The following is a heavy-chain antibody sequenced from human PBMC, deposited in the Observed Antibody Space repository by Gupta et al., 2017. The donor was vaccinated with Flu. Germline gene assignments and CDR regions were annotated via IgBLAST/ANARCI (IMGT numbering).Heavy chain of an antibody. D-gene: IGHD6-19*01. CDR1: TFGSYW. CDR2: IKGDGRST. V-gene: IGHV3-74*01. J-gene: IGHJ4*02. Sequence: TFGSYWMHWVRQGPGKGRVWVSSIKGDGRSTRVSDSGEGRFNISRDKAKKTLYLPMESPRDEETAVYYCARAITHSNGCDYWGQGSLVTVSS. CDR3: ARAITHSNGCDY.